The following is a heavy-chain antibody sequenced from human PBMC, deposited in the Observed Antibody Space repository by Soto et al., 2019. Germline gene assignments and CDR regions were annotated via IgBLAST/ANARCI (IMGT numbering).Heavy chain of an antibody. J-gene: IGHJ4*02. Sequence: QVQLQESGPGLVKPSQTLSLTCTVSGASLNSDDNYWSWSRQHPGKGLEWIGYISYSGNTYYTPSLRSRLTMSIDTSTNQFSLKLTSLTPADTAVYYCAKIRSVFGELSYVFDSWGQGTLVTVSS. CDR2: ISYSGNT. CDR1: GASLNSDDNY. V-gene: IGHV4-31*03. CDR3: AKIRSVFGELSYVFDS. D-gene: IGHD3-10*01.